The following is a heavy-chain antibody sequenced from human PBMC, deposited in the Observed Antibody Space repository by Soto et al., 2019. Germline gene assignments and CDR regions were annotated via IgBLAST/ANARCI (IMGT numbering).Heavy chain of an antibody. V-gene: IGHV4-59*01. CDR2: IYYSGST. CDR1: GGSISSYY. CDR3: ARVTWFYGMDV. D-gene: IGHD3-9*01. J-gene: IGHJ6*02. Sequence: KTSETLSLTCTVSGGSISSYYWSWIRQPPGKGLEWIGYIYYSGSTNYNPSLKSRVTISVDTSKNQFSLKLSSVTAADTAVYYCARVTWFYGMDVWGQGTTVTVSS.